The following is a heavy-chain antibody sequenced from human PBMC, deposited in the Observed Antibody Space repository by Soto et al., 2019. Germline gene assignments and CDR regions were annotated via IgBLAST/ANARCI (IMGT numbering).Heavy chain of an antibody. D-gene: IGHD2-15*01. CDR3: AKPRQITSLLLYYFDY. Sequence: HPGGSLRLSCAASGFTLSSYAMNWVRQAPGKGLQWVSYISSSSSTIYYADSVKGRFTISRDNAKNSLYLQMNSLRAEDTAVYYCAKPRQITSLLLYYFDYWGQGTLVTVSS. CDR1: GFTLSSYA. V-gene: IGHV3-48*01. J-gene: IGHJ4*02. CDR2: ISSSSSTI.